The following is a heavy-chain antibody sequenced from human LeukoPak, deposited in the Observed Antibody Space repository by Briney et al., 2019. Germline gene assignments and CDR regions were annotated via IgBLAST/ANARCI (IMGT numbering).Heavy chain of an antibody. V-gene: IGHV3-23*01. D-gene: IGHD2-15*01. J-gene: IGHJ4*02. CDR1: GFTFSSYA. Sequence: GGSLRPSCAASGFTFSSYAMSWVRQAPGKGLEWVSAISGSGGSTYYADSVKGRFTISRDNSKNTLYLQMNSLRDEDTAVYYCAKDMKAAWYYDYWGQGTLVTVSS. CDR3: AKDMKAAWYYDY. CDR2: ISGSGGST.